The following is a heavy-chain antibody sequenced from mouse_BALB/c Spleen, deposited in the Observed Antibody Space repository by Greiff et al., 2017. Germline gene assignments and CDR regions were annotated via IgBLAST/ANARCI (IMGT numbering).Heavy chain of an antibody. CDR1: GFTFSSFG. Sequence: EVQLEESGGGLVQPGGSRKLSCAASGFTFSSFGMHWVRQTPEKGLGWVAYISSGSSTIYYADTVKGRFTITRDNPKNTLFLQMTSLRSADTAMYYCARSGEFYGSSSFAYWGQGTLVTVSA. CDR3: ARSGEFYGSSSFAY. CDR2: ISSGSSTI. J-gene: IGHJ3*01. D-gene: IGHD1-1*01. V-gene: IGHV5-17*02.